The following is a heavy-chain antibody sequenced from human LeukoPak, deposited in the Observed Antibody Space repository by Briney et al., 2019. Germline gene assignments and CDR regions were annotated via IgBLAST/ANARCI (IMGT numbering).Heavy chain of an antibody. D-gene: IGHD6-13*01. Sequence: PSETLSLTCTVSGGSIGTYSWKWIRRPPGKGLEWIGYIYYSGTTNYNPSLKSRVTISVDTSKNQFSLKLSSVTAADTAVYYCARGVYIAAAQYAHWGQGTLVTVSS. CDR3: ARGVYIAAAQYAH. CDR2: IYYSGTT. CDR1: GGSIGTYS. V-gene: IGHV4-59*01. J-gene: IGHJ4*02.